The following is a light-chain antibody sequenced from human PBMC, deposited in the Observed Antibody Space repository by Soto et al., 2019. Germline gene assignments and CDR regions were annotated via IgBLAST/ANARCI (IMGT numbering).Light chain of an antibody. V-gene: IGLV2-8*01. J-gene: IGLJ1*01. CDR2: EVS. CDR1: SSDVGGYNY. CDR3: SSYAGIFYV. Sequence: QSVLTQPPSASGSPGQSVTISCTGTSSDVGGYNYVSRYQQHPGKAPKLMIYEVSKRPSGVPDRFSGSKSGNTASLTVSGLQAEDEADYYCSSYAGIFYVFGTGTKVTVL.